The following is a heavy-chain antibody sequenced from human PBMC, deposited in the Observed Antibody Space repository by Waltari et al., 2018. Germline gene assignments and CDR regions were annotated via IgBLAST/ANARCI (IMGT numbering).Heavy chain of an antibody. CDR3: AREPVDSSGYALDY. Sequence: EVQLVESGGGLFKPGGSLRLSCAASGFTFSSYSTNWVRLAPGKGLEWVSSISSSSSYIYYADSVKGRFTISRDNAKNSLYLQMNSLRAEDTAVYYCAREPVDSSGYALDYWGQGTLVTVSS. V-gene: IGHV3-21*01. CDR2: ISSSSSYI. CDR1: GFTFSSYS. J-gene: IGHJ4*02. D-gene: IGHD3-22*01.